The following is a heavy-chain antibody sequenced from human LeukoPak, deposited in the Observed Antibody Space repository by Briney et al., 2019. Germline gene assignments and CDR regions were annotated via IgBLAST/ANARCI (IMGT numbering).Heavy chain of an antibody. J-gene: IGHJ4*02. CDR1: GDSINSYY. V-gene: IGHV4-59*08. CDR3: ARSLRGYRFATDY. D-gene: IGHD5-18*01. Sequence: SETLSLTCTVSGDSINSYYWSWIRQPPGKGLEWIGYIYYSGSTKYNPSIKSRVTISVDTSKNQFSLKLSSVTAADTAVYYCARSLRGYRFATDYWGQGTLVTVS. CDR2: IYYSGST.